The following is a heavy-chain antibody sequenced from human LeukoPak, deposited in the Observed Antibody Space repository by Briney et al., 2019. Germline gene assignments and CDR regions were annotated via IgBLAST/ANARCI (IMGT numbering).Heavy chain of an antibody. J-gene: IGHJ4*02. D-gene: IGHD5-12*01. V-gene: IGHV1-69*05. Sequence: GSSVKVSCKASGGTFSSYAISWVRQAPGQGLEWMGGIIPIFGTANYAQKFQGRVTITTDEYTSTAYMELSSLRSEDTAVHYCARTGYSGYDLSLYFDYWGQGTLVTVSS. CDR3: ARTGYSGYDLSLYFDY. CDR1: GGTFSSYA. CDR2: IIPIFGTA.